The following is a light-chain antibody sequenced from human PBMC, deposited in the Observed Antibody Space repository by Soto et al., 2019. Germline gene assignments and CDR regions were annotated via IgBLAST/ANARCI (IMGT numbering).Light chain of an antibody. CDR2: AAS. CDR1: QSISSY. V-gene: IGKV1-39*01. J-gene: IGKJ3*01. Sequence: DIQMTQSPSSLSASVGDRVTITCRASQSISSYLNWYQQKPGKAPKLLIYAASSLQSGVPSRFSGSGSGTDFTLTISSLLPEDFATYYCQQSYSTLTFGPGTKVDIK. CDR3: QQSYSTLT.